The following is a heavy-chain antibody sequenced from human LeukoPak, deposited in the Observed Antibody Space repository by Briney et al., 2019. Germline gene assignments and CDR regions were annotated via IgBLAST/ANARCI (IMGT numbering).Heavy chain of an antibody. D-gene: IGHD3-22*01. CDR2: IIPIFGTA. CDR1: GGTFSRFT. Sequence: ASVKVSCKASGGTFSRFTISWVRQAPGQGLEWMGGIIPIFGTANYAQKFQGRVTITADESTSTAYMELSSLRSEDTAVYYCAAGITMIVVLFDYWGQGTLVTVSS. CDR3: AAGITMIVVLFDY. V-gene: IGHV1-69*13. J-gene: IGHJ4*02.